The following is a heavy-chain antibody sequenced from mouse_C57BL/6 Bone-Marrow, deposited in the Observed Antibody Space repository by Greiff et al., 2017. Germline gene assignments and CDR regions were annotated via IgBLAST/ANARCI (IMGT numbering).Heavy chain of an antibody. V-gene: IGHV1-64*01. D-gene: IGHD1-1*01. Sequence: QVQLQQPGAELVKPGASVKLSCKASGYTFTSYWMHWVKQRPGQGLEWIGMIHPNSGSTNYNEKFKSKATLTVDTSSSTAYMQLSSLTSEDSAVYYCASWGPHYYGSSSVGYWGQGTTLTVSS. CDR1: GYTFTSYW. CDR3: ASWGPHYYGSSSVGY. J-gene: IGHJ2*01. CDR2: IHPNSGST.